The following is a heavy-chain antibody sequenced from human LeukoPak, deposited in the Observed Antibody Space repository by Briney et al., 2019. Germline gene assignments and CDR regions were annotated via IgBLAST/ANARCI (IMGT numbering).Heavy chain of an antibody. CDR1: GGSISSYY. CDR3: AREGGEGYYFDY. CDR2: IYHSGST. D-gene: IGHD3-10*01. Sequence: SETLSLTCTVSGGSISSYYWSWIRQPPGKGLEWIGYIYHSGSTYYNPSLKSRVTISVDRSKNQFSLKLSSVTAADTAVYYCAREGGEGYYFDYWGQGTLVTVSS. J-gene: IGHJ4*02. V-gene: IGHV4-59*12.